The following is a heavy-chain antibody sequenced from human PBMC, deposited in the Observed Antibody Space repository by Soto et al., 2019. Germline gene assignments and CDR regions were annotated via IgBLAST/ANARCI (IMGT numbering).Heavy chain of an antibody. D-gene: IGHD3-16*01. CDR3: ASDAFFY. V-gene: IGHV3-53*01. Sequence: PGGSLRLSWAASRCRSSNTYMTWVRQAPGKGLECVSVRYSDGTTNYAGSVKGRFTVSRDTSKNTLYLQMIDVRAEDTAMYYCASDAFFYWGRRTLVTVSS. J-gene: IGHJ4*02. CDR1: RCRSSNTY. CDR2: RYSDGTT.